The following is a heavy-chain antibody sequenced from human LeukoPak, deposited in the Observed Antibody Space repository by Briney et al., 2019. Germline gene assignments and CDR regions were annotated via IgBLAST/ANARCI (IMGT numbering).Heavy chain of an antibody. J-gene: IGHJ6*02. CDR3: SRGGATSYYYGMDV. Sequence: SETLSLTCTVSGGSISSYYWSWIRQPPGKGLEWIGYIYYSGSTNYNPSLKSRVTISVDTSKNQFSLKLSSVTAADTAVYYCSRGGATSYYYGMDVWGQGTTVTVSS. CDR2: IYYSGST. CDR1: GGSISSYY. V-gene: IGHV4-59*01. D-gene: IGHD1-26*01.